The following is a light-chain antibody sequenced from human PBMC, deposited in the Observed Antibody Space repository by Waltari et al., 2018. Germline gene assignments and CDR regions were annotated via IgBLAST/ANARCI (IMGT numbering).Light chain of an antibody. J-gene: IGKJ5*01. CDR2: EAS. V-gene: IGKV3D-20*01. Sequence: ENVLTQSPATLSLSPGERATLSCGASQSVSHNYLAWFQQKPGQAPRLLIYEASRRATGIPDRFSGSGSGTDFTLTISRXXPEXXXXXXXXXXXXSPXTFGQGTRLEIK. CDR3: XXXXXSPXT. CDR1: QSVSHNY.